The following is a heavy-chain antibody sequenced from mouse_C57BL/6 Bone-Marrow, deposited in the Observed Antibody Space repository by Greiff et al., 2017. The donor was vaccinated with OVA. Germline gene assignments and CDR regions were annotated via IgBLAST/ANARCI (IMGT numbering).Heavy chain of an antibody. CDR1: GFTFSNYW. CDR2: IRLKSDNYAT. Sequence: EVKVVESGGGLVQPGGSMKLSCVASGFTFSNYWMNWVRQSPEKGLEWVAQIRLKSDNYATHYAESVKGRFTISRDDSKRSVYLQMNNLRAEDTGIYYCTGGGLRRGYFDVWGTGTTVTVSS. D-gene: IGHD2-4*01. V-gene: IGHV6-3*01. CDR3: TGGGLRRGYFDV. J-gene: IGHJ1*03.